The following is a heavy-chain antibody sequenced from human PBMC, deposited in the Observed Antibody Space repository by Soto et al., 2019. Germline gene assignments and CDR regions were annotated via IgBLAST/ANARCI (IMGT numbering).Heavy chain of an antibody. J-gene: IGHJ4*02. Sequence: ASVKVSCKASGYTFTSYGISWVRQAPGQGLEWMGWISAYNGNTNYAQKLQGRVTMTTDTSTSTAYMELRSLRSDDTAVYYYARDFAYCSGGSGYSFFDYWGQGTLVTVSS. CDR3: ARDFAYCSGGSGYSFFDY. D-gene: IGHD2-15*01. V-gene: IGHV1-18*01. CDR1: GYTFTSYG. CDR2: ISAYNGNT.